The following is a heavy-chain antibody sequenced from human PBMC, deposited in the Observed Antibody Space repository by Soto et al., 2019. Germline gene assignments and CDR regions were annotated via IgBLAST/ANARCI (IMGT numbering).Heavy chain of an antibody. D-gene: IGHD3-22*01. Sequence: ASVKVSCKASGYTFTSYGISWVRQAPGQGLEWMGWISAYNGNTNYAQKLQGRVTMTTDTSTSTAYMELRSLRSDDTAVYYCARGSWEVITPYYLDYWGQGTLVTFSS. CDR3: ARGSWEVITPYYLDY. CDR1: GYTFTSYG. V-gene: IGHV1-18*01. CDR2: ISAYNGNT. J-gene: IGHJ4*02.